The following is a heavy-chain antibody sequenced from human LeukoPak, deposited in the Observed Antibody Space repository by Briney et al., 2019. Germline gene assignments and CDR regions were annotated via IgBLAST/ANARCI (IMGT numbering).Heavy chain of an antibody. V-gene: IGHV1-18*01. CDR1: GYTFANYG. Sequence: GASVKVSCKASGYTFANYGFSWVRQAPGQGPKWMGWINTYNGNTNHARILQGRVTMTIDTSTSTAYMELRSLRSDGTAVYYCARDLNWGSCGAECDTNNWFDSWGQGTLVTVSS. D-gene: IGHD3-16*01. J-gene: IGHJ5*01. CDR2: INTYNGNT. CDR3: ARDLNWGSCGAECDTNNWFDS.